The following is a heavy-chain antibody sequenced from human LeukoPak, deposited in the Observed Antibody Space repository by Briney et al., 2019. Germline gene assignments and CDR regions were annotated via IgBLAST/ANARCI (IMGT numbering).Heavy chain of an antibody. CDR2: IIPILGIA. V-gene: IGHV1-69*04. J-gene: IGHJ4*02. CDR1: GGTFSSYA. Sequence: ASVKVSCKASGGTFSSYAISWVRQAPGQGLEWMGRIIPILGIANYAQKFQGRVTITADKSTSTAYMELSSLRSEDTAVYYCARDTRGPQPAFDYWGQGTLVTVSS. CDR3: ARDTRGPQPAFDY. D-gene: IGHD2-2*01.